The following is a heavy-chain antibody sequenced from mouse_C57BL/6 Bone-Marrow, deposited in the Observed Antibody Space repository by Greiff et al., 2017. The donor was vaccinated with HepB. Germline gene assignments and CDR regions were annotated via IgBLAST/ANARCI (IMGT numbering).Heavy chain of an antibody. D-gene: IGHD1-1*01. CDR2: IYPGDGDT. V-gene: IGHV1-82*01. J-gene: IGHJ1*03. CDR3: ARPTVVVPYWYFDV. Sequence: VQLQQSGPELVKPGASVKISCKASGYAFSSSWMNWVKQRPGKGLEWIGRIYPGDGDTNYNGKFKGKATLTADKSSSTAYMQLSSLTSEDSAVYFCARPTVVVPYWYFDVWGTGTTVTVSS. CDR1: GYAFSSSW.